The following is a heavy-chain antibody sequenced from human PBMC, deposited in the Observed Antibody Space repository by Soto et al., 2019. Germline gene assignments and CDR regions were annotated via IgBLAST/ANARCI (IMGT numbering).Heavy chain of an antibody. J-gene: IGHJ4*02. V-gene: IGHV1-8*01. CDR2: MNPNSGNT. CDR3: ARAPPTRTYCGGDCSSYYFDY. CDR1: GYTFTSYD. Sequence: QVQLVQSGAEVKKPGASVKVSCKASGYTFTSYDINWVRQATGQGLEWMGRMNPNSGNTGYAQKFQGRVTMTRNTSISTAYMELSSLRSEDTAVYYCARAPPTRTYCGGDCSSYYFDYWGQGTLVTVSS. D-gene: IGHD2-21*02.